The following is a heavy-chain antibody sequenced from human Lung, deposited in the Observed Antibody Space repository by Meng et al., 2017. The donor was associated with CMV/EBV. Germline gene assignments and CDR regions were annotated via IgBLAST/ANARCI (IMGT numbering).Heavy chain of an antibody. CDR2: INPNSGGK. D-gene: IGHD3-10*01. CDR1: GYTFTGYY. V-gene: IGHV1-2*02. Sequence: ASXXVSXKASGYTFTGYYMHWVRQAPGQGLEWMGWINPNSGGKNYAQKFQGRVTMTRDTSISTAYMELSRLRSDDTAVYYCASPAQGSGRYRPHLYYSYYYGMDVWXQGTTVTVSS. CDR3: ASPAQGSGRYRPHLYYSYYYGMDV. J-gene: IGHJ6*02.